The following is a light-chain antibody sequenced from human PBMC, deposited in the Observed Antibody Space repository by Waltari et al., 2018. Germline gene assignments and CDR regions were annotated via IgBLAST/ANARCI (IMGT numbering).Light chain of an antibody. V-gene: IGKV1-16*01. CDR1: RGINNY. J-gene: IGKJ5*01. CDR3: QQYNTYPIT. CDR2: DVS. Sequence: DVQMTQSPPSLSASVGDRVIITCRASRGINNYVACFQQKPGRAPKSLIYDVSTLKSGVPSRFSGSGSGTDFTLTISSLQPEDFATYYCQQYNTYPITFGQGTRLEIK.